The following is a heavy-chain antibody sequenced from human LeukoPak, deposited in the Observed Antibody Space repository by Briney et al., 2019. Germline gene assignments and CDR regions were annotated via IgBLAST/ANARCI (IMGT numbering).Heavy chain of an antibody. V-gene: IGHV3-74*01. CDR2: INRDGRST. Sequence: GGSLRLSCAASGFTFSSYWMHWVRHAPGKGLVWVSRINRDGRSTTYADSVKGRVTISRDNTKNTVYLQMNSLRAEDTAVYYCARGRLWNIDYWGQGTLVTVSS. J-gene: IGHJ4*02. CDR3: ARGRLWNIDY. CDR1: GFTFSSYW. D-gene: IGHD1/OR15-1a*01.